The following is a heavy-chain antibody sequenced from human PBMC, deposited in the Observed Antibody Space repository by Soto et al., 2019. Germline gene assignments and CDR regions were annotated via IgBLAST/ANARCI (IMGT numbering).Heavy chain of an antibody. Sequence: GGSLRLSCAASGFTFNNYAMTWVRQAPGKGLEWVSSMSGGGVSTYYADSVKGRFAISRDNSKNTLYLQMNNLRAEDTALYYCARMRGYFDRRYFDLWGRGTLVTVSS. D-gene: IGHD3-22*01. CDR1: GFTFNNYA. V-gene: IGHV3-23*01. J-gene: IGHJ2*01. CDR2: MSGGGVST. CDR3: ARMRGYFDRRYFDL.